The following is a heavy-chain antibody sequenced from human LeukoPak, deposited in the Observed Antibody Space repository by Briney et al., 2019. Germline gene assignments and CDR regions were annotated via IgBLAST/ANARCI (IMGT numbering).Heavy chain of an antibody. J-gene: IGHJ6*02. V-gene: IGHV3-30*04. CDR3: ASSYCSSTSCYYYYYGMDV. Sequence: PGGSLRLSCAASGFTFSSYAMYWVRQAPGKGLEWVAVISYDGSNKYYADSVKGRFTISRDNSKNTLYLQMNSLRAEDTAVYYCASSYCSSTSCYYYYYGMDVWGQGTTVTVSS. D-gene: IGHD2-2*01. CDR2: ISYDGSNK. CDR1: GFTFSSYA.